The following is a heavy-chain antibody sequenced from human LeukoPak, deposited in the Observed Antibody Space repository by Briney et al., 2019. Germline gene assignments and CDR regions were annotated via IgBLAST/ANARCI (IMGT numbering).Heavy chain of an antibody. CDR1: GFTFSSYG. D-gene: IGHD3-10*01. V-gene: IGHV3-33*01. CDR2: IWCDGSNK. J-gene: IGHJ3*02. Sequence: GRSLRLSCAASGFTFSSYGMHWVRQAPGKRLEWVAVIWCDGSNKYYVDSVKGRFTISRDNSKNTLYLQMNSLRAEDTAVYYCARGAYGSGTYHDFDIWGQGTMVTVSS. CDR3: ARGAYGSGTYHDFDI.